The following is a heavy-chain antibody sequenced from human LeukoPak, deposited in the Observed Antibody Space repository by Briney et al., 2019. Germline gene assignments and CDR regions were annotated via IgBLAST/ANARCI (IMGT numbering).Heavy chain of an antibody. D-gene: IGHD5-18*01. CDR3: AVFTAMVPGYDY. V-gene: IGHV3-11*04. CDR2: ISSSGSTI. Sequence: PGGSRRLSCAASGFTFSDYYMSWIRQAPGKGLEWVSYISSSGSTIYYADSVKGRFTISRDNAKNSLYLQMNSLRAEDTAVYYCAVFTAMVPGYDYWGQGTLVTVSS. CDR1: GFTFSDYY. J-gene: IGHJ4*02.